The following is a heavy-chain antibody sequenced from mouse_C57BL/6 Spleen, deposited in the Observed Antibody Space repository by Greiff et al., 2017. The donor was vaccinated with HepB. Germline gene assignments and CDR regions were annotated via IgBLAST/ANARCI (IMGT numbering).Heavy chain of an antibody. CDR2: IDPNSGGN. D-gene: IGHD3-2*02. Sequence: QVQLQQPGAELVKPGASVKLSCKASGYTFTSYWMHWVKQRPGRGLEWIGRIDPNSGGNKYNEKFKSKATLTVDKPSSTAYMQISSLPSEDAAVYYCARSTAQATAWFAYWGQGTLVTVSA. J-gene: IGHJ3*01. CDR1: GYTFTSYW. V-gene: IGHV1-72*01. CDR3: ARSTAQATAWFAY.